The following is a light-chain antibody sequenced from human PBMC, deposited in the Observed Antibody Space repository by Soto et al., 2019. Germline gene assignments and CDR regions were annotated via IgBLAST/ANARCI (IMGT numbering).Light chain of an antibody. CDR1: QKDSSN. Sequence: ESVMTQSPATLSVSPGERATLSCRPSQKDSSNLAWYQQKPGQAPRLLIYGASTRATGIPARFSGSGAATEFTLTISSLQSEDYAVYYCHQYNNWPPWTFGQGTKVDI. CDR2: GAS. J-gene: IGKJ1*01. CDR3: HQYNNWPPWT. V-gene: IGKV3-15*01.